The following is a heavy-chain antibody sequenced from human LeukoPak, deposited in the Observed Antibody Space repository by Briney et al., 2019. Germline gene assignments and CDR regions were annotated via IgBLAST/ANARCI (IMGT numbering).Heavy chain of an antibody. J-gene: IGHJ4*02. V-gene: IGHV4-31*03. Sequence: PSETLSLTCIVSGGSISSGGYYWSWIRQHPGKGLEWIGYIYYSGSTYYNPSLKSRVTISVDTSKNQFSLKLNSVTAADTAVYYCARVKGTAAGVPDYWGQGTLVTVSS. CDR2: IYYSGST. D-gene: IGHD6-13*01. CDR1: GGSISSGGYY. CDR3: ARVKGTAAGVPDY.